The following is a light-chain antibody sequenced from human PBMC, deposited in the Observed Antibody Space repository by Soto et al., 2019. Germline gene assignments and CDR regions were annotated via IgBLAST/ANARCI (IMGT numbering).Light chain of an antibody. CDR1: SSDVGYYNY. Sequence: QSVLTQPASVSGSPGQSITISCTGTSSDVGYYNYVSWYQQYPGKAPKLMIYEVSNRPSGVSNRFSGSKSGNTASLTISWLQAEDEADYYCSSYTSSTTRVFGGGTKLTVL. CDR3: SSYTSSTTRV. CDR2: EVS. V-gene: IGLV2-14*01. J-gene: IGLJ2*01.